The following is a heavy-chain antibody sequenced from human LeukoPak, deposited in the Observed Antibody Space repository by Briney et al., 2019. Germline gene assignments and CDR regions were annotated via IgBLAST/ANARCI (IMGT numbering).Heavy chain of an antibody. D-gene: IGHD4-23*01. CDR2: IASDGSCT. J-gene: IGHJ4*02. CDR1: GFTFSSYW. CDR3: ARGRPHGNDY. V-gene: IGHV3-74*01. Sequence: GGSLRLSCAASGFTFSSYWMNWVRQAPGKGLVWVSRIASDGSCTTYADSVKGRFSISRDNAKNTLYLQMNSLRVEDTAVYYCARGRPHGNDYWGQGTLVTVSS.